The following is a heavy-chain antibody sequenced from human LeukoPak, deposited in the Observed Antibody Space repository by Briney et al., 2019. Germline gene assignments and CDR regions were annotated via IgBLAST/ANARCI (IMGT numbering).Heavy chain of an antibody. Sequence: GRSLRLSCAASGFTFSSYAMHWVRQAPGKGLEWVAVISYDGSNKYYADSVKGRFTISRDNSKNTLYLQMNSLRAEDTAVYYCARGNIATRFFDYWGQGTLVTVSS. CDR3: ARGNIATRFFDY. V-gene: IGHV3-30-3*01. J-gene: IGHJ4*02. CDR2: ISYDGSNK. CDR1: GFTFSSYA. D-gene: IGHD6-6*01.